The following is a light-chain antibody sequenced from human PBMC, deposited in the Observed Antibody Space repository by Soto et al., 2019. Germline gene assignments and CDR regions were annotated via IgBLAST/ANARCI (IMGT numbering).Light chain of an antibody. CDR1: SSDVGSYNL. Sequence: QSALTQPASVSGAPGQSITISCTGTSSDVGSYNLVSWYQHHPGTAPKLLIYEVTKRPSGVSNRFSASKSGNTASLTISGLQAEDDADYYCCSYAPTRNSYVFGSGTKVTVL. J-gene: IGLJ1*01. CDR2: EVT. V-gene: IGLV2-23*02. CDR3: CSYAPTRNSYV.